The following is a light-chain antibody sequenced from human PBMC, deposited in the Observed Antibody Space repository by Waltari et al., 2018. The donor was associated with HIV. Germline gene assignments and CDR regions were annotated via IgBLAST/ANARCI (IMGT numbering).Light chain of an antibody. J-gene: IGLJ2*01. V-gene: IGLV1-40*01. Sequence: QPVLTQPPSVSGAPGQRVTISCTGSTSNVGAGLDVHWYQQLPGMAPKLLIYDNVNRPSGAPGRLPGSKSGTAASLAITGHRPEDEADYCGQSFDSSRRVSVFGRGTKLTVL. CDR2: DNV. CDR1: TSNVGAGLD. CDR3: QSFDSSRRVSV.